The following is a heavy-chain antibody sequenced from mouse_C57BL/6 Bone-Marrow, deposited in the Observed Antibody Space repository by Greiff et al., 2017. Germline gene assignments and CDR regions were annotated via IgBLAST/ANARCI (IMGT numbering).Heavy chain of an antibody. J-gene: IGHJ3*01. Sequence: VKLMESGPGLVQPSQSLSITCTASGFSLTSYGVHWVRQSPGKGLEWLGVIWRGGSTDYNAAFISRLSLSKDNSKSQVFCKMNSLQADDTAIYYCAGRRGFAYWGQGTLVTVSA. CDR2: IWRGGST. V-gene: IGHV2-2*01. CDR3: AGRRGFAY. CDR1: GFSLTSYG.